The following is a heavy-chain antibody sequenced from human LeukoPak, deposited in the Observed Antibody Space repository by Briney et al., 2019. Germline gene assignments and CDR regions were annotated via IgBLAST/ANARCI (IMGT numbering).Heavy chain of an antibody. D-gene: IGHD2-8*01. CDR2: LYHSGRI. CDR1: GYSISGGYD. V-gene: IGHV4-38-2*01. J-gene: IGHJ2*01. Sequence: SETLSLTCAVSGYSISGGYDWGWIRQPPGKGLEWIGSLYHSGRIYYNPSLKSRVTISVDTSKNQFSLKLSSVTAADTAVYYWARLPWSDWYFDLWGRGTLVTVSS. CDR3: ARLPWSDWYFDL.